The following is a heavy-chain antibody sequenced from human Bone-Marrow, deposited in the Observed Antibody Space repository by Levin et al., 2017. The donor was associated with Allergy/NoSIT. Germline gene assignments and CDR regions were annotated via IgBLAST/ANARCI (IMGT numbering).Heavy chain of an antibody. Sequence: ASVKVSCKASGGTFSISYTISWVRQAPGQGLEWMGGIIPIFGTTDYAQKFQGRVTITADKSTDTVYMELNSLKSEDTAVYYCARGFRGYSHQFSWFDPWGQGTLVTVSS. CDR3: ARGFRGYSHQFSWFDP. V-gene: IGHV1-69*06. J-gene: IGHJ5*02. CDR1: GGTFSISYT. D-gene: IGHD2-15*01. CDR2: IIPIFGTT.